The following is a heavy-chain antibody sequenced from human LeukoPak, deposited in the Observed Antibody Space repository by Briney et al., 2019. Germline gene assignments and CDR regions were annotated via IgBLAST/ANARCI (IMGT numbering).Heavy chain of an antibody. CDR3: ARGIPYNNYVGGYYFDY. V-gene: IGHV1-69*13. CDR2: IIPIFGTA. Sequence: SVKVSCKASGGTFSSYAISWVRQAPGQGLEWMGGIIPIFGTANYAQKFQGRVTITADESTSTAYMELSSLRSEDTAVYYCARGIPYNNYVGGYYFDYWGQGTLVTVSS. CDR1: GGTFSSYA. D-gene: IGHD4-11*01. J-gene: IGHJ4*02.